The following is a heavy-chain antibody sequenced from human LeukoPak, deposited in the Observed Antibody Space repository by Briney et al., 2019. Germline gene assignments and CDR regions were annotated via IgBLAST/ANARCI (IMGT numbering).Heavy chain of an antibody. D-gene: IGHD6-6*01. J-gene: IGHJ4*02. V-gene: IGHV3-74*01. Sequence: GGALRLSFAASGFSFSSYWMHWVRRAPGKGRVWVPRINSDGSSTSYSDSVKGRFTISRDNAKNTLYLQMNSLRAEDTAVYYCGSSSSFDYWGQGTLVTVSS. CDR2: INSDGSST. CDR3: GSSSSFDY. CDR1: GFSFSSYW.